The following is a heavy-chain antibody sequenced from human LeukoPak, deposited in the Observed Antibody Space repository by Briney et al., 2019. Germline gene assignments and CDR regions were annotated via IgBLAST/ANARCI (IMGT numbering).Heavy chain of an antibody. Sequence: KPSETLSLTCAVYGGSFSGYYWSWIRQPPGKGLEWIGYIYNSGSTSYNPSLKSRATISADTSKNQFSLKLSSVTAADTAVYYCVRDRELNYWGQGTLVTVSS. CDR3: VRDRELNY. J-gene: IGHJ4*02. V-gene: IGHV4-59*01. CDR2: IYNSGST. CDR1: GGSFSGYY. D-gene: IGHD1-7*01.